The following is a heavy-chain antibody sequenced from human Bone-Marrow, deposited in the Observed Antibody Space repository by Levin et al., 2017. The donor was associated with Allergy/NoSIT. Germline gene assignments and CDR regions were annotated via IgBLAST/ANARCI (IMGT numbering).Heavy chain of an antibody. CDR1: GGSFRGSF. CDR2: VNPTGST. J-gene: IGHJ5*02. V-gene: IGHV4-34*01. CDR3: IRHYDL. D-gene: IGHD3-10*01. Sequence: SQTLSLPCAVYGGSFRGSFWSWIRQPPGKGLEWIGEVNPTGSTNFNPSLESRVTISLDTSKTQFSLKLSSVTAADTAVYYCIRHYDLWGQGTLVTVSS.